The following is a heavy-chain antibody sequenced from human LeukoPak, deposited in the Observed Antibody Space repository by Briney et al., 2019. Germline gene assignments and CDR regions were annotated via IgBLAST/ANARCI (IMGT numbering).Heavy chain of an antibody. D-gene: IGHD3-9*01. CDR1: GFTFSDYY. Sequence: GGSLRLSCAASGFTFSDYYMSWVRQAPGKGLEWLAYISYIGYSMYYADSVKDRSTISRDNDQRSVDLQLNSLTADDTAVYYCARSRALRYFDLWGQGSLVTVSS. V-gene: IGHV3-11*01. J-gene: IGHJ4*02. CDR3: ARSRALRYFDL. CDR2: ISYIGYSM.